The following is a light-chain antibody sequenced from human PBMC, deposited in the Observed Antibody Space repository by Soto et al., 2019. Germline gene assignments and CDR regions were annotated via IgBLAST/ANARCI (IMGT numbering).Light chain of an antibody. CDR3: QQYNSYSWT. Sequence: DIQMTHSPSPLSASVGDRVTITSRASQSISSWLAWYQQKPGKAPKLLIYDASSLESGVPSRFSGSGSGTEFTLTISSLQPDDFAPYYCQQYNSYSWTFGQGTKVDIK. CDR2: DAS. CDR1: QSISSW. V-gene: IGKV1-5*01. J-gene: IGKJ1*01.